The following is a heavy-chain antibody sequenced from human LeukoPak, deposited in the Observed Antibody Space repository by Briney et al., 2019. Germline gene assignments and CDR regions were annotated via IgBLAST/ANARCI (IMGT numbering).Heavy chain of an antibody. D-gene: IGHD3-10*01. J-gene: IGHJ4*02. CDR1: GFTFSSYG. Sequence: GGSLRLSCAASGFTFSSYGMHWVRQAPGKGLEWVAVIWYDGSNKYYADFVKGRFTISRDNSKNTLYLQMNSLRAEDTAVYYCARENDGSGSYVLDYWGQGTLVTVSS. CDR3: ARENDGSGSYVLDY. V-gene: IGHV3-33*01. CDR2: IWYDGSNK.